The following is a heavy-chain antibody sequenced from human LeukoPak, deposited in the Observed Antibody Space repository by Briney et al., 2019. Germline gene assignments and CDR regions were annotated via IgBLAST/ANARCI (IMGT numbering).Heavy chain of an antibody. D-gene: IGHD2-21*01. CDR3: ARDRHSTYYYHMDV. CDR1: GFTFSSYS. Sequence: GGSLRLSCADSGFTFSSYSMYWVRQAPGKGLEWVSSINSVSYMYYADSVKGRFTISRDNAKNSLYLQMNSLRAEDTAVYYCARDRHSTYYYHMDVWGKGTTVTVSS. V-gene: IGHV3-21*01. CDR2: INSVSYM. J-gene: IGHJ6*03.